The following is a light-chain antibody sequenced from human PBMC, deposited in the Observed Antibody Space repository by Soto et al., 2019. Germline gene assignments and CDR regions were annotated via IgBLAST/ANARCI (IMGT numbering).Light chain of an antibody. CDR3: SSYTSSSTPV. Sequence: QSALTQPAYVSGSPGQSITIPCTGTSSDVGGYKYVSWYQQHPGKAPKLMIYEVSRRPSGVSNRFSGSKSGNTASLTISGLQAEDEADYYCSSYTSSSTPVFGTGTKLTVL. V-gene: IGLV2-14*01. J-gene: IGLJ1*01. CDR1: SSDVGGYKY. CDR2: EVS.